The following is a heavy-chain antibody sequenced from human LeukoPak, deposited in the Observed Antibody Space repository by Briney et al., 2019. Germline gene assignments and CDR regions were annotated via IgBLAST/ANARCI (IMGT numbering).Heavy chain of an antibody. Sequence: ASVMVSCKASGYIFTNYAISWVRQAPGQGLEWMGWISTYNGNTKNAQKLQGRVTMTTDTSTSTAYMELRTLRSDDTAVYYCARDQLSRGVWFDPWGQGTLVTVSS. V-gene: IGHV1-18*01. CDR2: ISTYNGNT. D-gene: IGHD1-1*01. CDR3: ARDQLSRGVWFDP. CDR1: GYIFTNYA. J-gene: IGHJ5*02.